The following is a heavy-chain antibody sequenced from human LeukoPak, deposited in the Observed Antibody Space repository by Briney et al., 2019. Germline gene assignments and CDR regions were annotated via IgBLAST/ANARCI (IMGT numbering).Heavy chain of an antibody. CDR1: GGSISSFY. Sequence: SETLSLTCTVSGGSISSFYWSWIRQPPGKGLEWIGYIYYSGNTNSGSTNYNPSLKSRVTISVDTSKNQFSLKLSSVTAADTAVYYCAREAAAGRGDWGQGTLVTVSS. CDR2: IYYSGNTNSGST. J-gene: IGHJ4*02. D-gene: IGHD6-13*01. V-gene: IGHV4-59*12. CDR3: AREAAAGRGD.